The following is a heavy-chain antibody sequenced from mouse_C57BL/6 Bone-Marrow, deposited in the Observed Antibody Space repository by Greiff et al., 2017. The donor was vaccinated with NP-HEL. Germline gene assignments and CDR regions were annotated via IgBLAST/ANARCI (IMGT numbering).Heavy chain of an antibody. Sequence: VQLQQSGAELVRPGASVKLSCTASGFNIKDDYMHWVKQRPEQGLEWIGWIDPENGDTEYASKFQGKATITADTSSNTAYLQLSSLTSEDTAVYYCTTPSNLYFDYWGQGTTLTVSS. CDR3: TTPSNLYFDY. CDR1: GFNIKDDY. D-gene: IGHD2-5*01. V-gene: IGHV14-4*01. CDR2: IDPENGDT. J-gene: IGHJ2*01.